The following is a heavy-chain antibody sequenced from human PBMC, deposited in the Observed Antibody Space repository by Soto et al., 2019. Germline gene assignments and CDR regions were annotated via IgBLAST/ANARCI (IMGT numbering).Heavy chain of an antibody. V-gene: IGHV5-51*01. J-gene: IGHJ1*01. Sequence: GESLKISCMGSGYIFTTYWIVWVRQRPGEGLEWMGIIYPRDSDTRYSPSFQGQVTISADKSISTAYLQWSSLKASDTAIYYCARHGYNGNDYAFNWGQGTPVTVSS. CDR3: ARHGYNGNDYAFN. CDR1: GYIFTTYW. D-gene: IGHD5-12*01. CDR2: IYPRDSDT.